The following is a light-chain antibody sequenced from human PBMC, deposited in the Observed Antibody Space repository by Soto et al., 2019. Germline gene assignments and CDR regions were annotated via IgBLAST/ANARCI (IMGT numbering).Light chain of an antibody. CDR2: AAS. J-gene: IGKJ3*01. V-gene: IGKV1-8*01. Sequence: AIRMTQSPSSLSASTGDRVTITCRASQGISSYLAWYQQKPGKAPKLLIYAASTLQSGVPSRFSGSGSGTDFTLTISCLQSEDFATYYGRQHYSYPGTFGPGTKVDIK. CDR3: RQHYSYPGT. CDR1: QGISSY.